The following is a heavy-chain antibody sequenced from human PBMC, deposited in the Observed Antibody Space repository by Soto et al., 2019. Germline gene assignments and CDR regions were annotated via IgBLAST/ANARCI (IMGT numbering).Heavy chain of an antibody. CDR1: GGSISSAY. J-gene: IGHJ6*02. V-gene: IGHV4-59*01. CDR3: ERDVSGMDV. CDR2: IYYSGST. Sequence: QVQLQESGPGLVKPSETLSLTCTVSGGSISSAYWSWIRQPPGKGLEWIGYIYYSGSTHYNPSLKSRVTISVDTSNNPFSLKLSSVTAADTAVYYCERDVSGMDVWGQGTTVTVSS.